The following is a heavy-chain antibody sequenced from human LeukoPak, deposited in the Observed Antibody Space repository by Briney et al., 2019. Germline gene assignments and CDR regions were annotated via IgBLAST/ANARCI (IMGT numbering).Heavy chain of an antibody. CDR1: GFTFSSYG. D-gene: IGHD4-17*01. CDR2: ISGSGGST. Sequence: GGSLRLSCAASGFTFSSYGMTWVRQAPGKGLEWVSAISGSGGSTYYADSVKGRFTISRDNSKNTLYLQMNSLRAEDTAVYYCAKDLAYGDYFDYWGQGTLVTVSS. CDR3: AKDLAYGDYFDY. V-gene: IGHV3-23*01. J-gene: IGHJ4*02.